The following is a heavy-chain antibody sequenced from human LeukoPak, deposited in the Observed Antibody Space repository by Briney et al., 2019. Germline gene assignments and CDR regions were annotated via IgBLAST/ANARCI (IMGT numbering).Heavy chain of an antibody. D-gene: IGHD3-22*01. CDR2: ISSSGSTI. CDR1: GFTFSDYY. V-gene: IGHV3-11*01. J-gene: IGHJ4*02. Sequence: AGGSLRLSCAASGFTFSDYYMSWIRQAPGKGLEWVSYISSSGSTIYYADSVKGRFTISRDNAKNSLYLQMNSLRAEDTAVYYCASPDYYDSSGYYGHWGQGTLVTVSS. CDR3: ASPDYYDSSGYYGH.